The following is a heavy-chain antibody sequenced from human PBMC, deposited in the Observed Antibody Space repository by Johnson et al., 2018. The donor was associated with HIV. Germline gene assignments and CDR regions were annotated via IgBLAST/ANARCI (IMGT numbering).Heavy chain of an antibody. D-gene: IGHD3-16*01. J-gene: IGHJ3*02. CDR3: TTVAAFGAFDI. Sequence: VQLVESGGGLVKPGGSLRLSCAASGFTFSNAWMSWVRQAPGKGLEWVGRITSNTDGGTTDYAAPVKGRFTISRDDSNNTVYLQMNSLKTEDTAIYYCTTVAAFGAFDIWGQGTMVTVSS. V-gene: IGHV3-15*01. CDR2: ITSNTDGGTT. CDR1: GFTFSNAW.